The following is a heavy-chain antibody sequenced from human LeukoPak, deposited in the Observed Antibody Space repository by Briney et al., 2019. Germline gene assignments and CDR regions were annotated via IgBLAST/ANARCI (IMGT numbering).Heavy chain of an antibody. CDR3: AKAVDTTMVQNWFDP. D-gene: IGHD5-18*01. V-gene: IGHV3-23*01. CDR1: GFTFSSYA. Sequence: GGSLRLSCAASGFTFSSYAMSWVRQAPGKGLEWVSSISGSGDSTSYADSVKGRFTISRDNSKNTLYLQMNSLRAEDTAVYYCAKAVDTTMVQNWFDPWGQGTLVTVSS. CDR2: ISGSGDST. J-gene: IGHJ5*02.